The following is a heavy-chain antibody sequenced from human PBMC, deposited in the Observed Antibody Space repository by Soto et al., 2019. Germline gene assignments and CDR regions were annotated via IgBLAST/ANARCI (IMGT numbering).Heavy chain of an antibody. CDR3: AKAGHRSFLLYYYYYMDV. J-gene: IGHJ6*03. CDR1: GFTFSSYA. CDR2: ISGSGGST. V-gene: IGHV3-23*01. D-gene: IGHD2-15*01. Sequence: GGSLRLSCAASGFTFSSYAMSWVRQAPGKGLEWVSAISGSGGSTYYADSVKGRFTISRDNSKNTLYLQMNSLRAEDTAVYYCAKAGHRSFLLYYYYYMDVWGKGTTVTVSS.